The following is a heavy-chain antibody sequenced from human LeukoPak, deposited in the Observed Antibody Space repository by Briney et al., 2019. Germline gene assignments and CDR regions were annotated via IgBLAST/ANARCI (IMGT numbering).Heavy chain of an antibody. V-gene: IGHV4-59*01. CDR2: IYYSGST. D-gene: IGHD1-26*01. Sequence: PSETPSLTCTVSGGSISSYYWSWIRQPPGKGLEWIGYIYYSGSTNYNPSLKSRVTISVDTSKNQFSLKLSSVTAADTAVYYCALIKGWDFDYWGQGTLVTVSS. J-gene: IGHJ4*02. CDR1: GGSISSYY. CDR3: ALIKGWDFDY.